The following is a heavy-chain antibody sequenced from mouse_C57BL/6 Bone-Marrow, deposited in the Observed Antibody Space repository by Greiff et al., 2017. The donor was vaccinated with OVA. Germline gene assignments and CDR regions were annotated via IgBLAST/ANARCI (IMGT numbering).Heavy chain of an antibody. J-gene: IGHJ2*01. CDR3: ARPLCGNYGY. D-gene: IGHD2-1*01. CDR1: GYTFTSYG. V-gene: IGHV1-81*01. Sequence: VQLQQSGAELARPGASVKLSCKASGYTFTSYGISWVKQRTGQGLEWIGEIYPRSGNTYYNEKLKGKATLTADKSPSTAYMELRSLTSEDSAVYFCARPLCGNYGYSGPGAPLTVSS. CDR2: IYPRSGNT.